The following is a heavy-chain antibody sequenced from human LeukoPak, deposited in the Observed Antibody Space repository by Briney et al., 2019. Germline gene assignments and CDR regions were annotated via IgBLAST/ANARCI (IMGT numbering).Heavy chain of an antibody. J-gene: IGHJ4*02. D-gene: IGHD6-13*01. Sequence: GGSLRPSCAASGFTFSSYAMSWVRQAPGKGLEWVSAISGSGGSTYYADSVNGRFTISRDNSKNTLYLQMNSLRAEDTAVYYCANAGASSWFLNLNYWGQGTLVTVSS. CDR1: GFTFSSYA. V-gene: IGHV3-23*01. CDR2: ISGSGGST. CDR3: ANAGASSWFLNLNY.